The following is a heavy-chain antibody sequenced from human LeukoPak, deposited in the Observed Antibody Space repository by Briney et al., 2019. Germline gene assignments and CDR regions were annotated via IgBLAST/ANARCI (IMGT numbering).Heavy chain of an antibody. Sequence: KTGESLKISCKGSGYSFTSYWISWVRQMPGKGLEWMGRIDPSDSYTNYSPSFQGQVTISADKSIRTAYLQWNSLKASDTAIYYCVRHLSDITSCPNYWGPGTLITVAS. V-gene: IGHV5-10-1*04. CDR1: GYSFTSYW. J-gene: IGHJ4*02. CDR2: IDPSDSYT. D-gene: IGHD2-2*01. CDR3: VRHLSDITSCPNY.